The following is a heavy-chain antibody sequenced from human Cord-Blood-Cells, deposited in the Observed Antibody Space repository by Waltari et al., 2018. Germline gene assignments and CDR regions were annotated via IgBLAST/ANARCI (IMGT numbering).Heavy chain of an antibody. V-gene: IGHV3-7*01. J-gene: IGHJ4*02. CDR1: GFTFSSYW. Sequence: EVQLVESGGGLVQPGGSLRLSCAASGFTFSSYWMIWVRQAPGKGLEWVANIKQDGSEEYYVDSVKGRFTISRDNAKNSLYLQMNRLRAEDTAVYYCARELGDSSGYPYWGQGTLVTVSS. CDR2: IKQDGSEE. D-gene: IGHD3-22*01. CDR3: ARELGDSSGYPY.